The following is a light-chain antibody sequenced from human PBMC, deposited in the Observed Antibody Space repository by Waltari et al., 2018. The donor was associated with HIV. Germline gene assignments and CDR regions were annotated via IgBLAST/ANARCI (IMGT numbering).Light chain of an antibody. CDR2: LNSNGSH. CDR3: QTWGTGIRV. Sequence: QLVLTQSPSASASLGASVKITCTLSSGQRSYAIAWLQQQPERGPRYLMNLNSNGSHTKGDGIPDRFSGSSSGAERYLTISSLQSEDEADYYCQTWGTGIRVFGGGTKLTVL. CDR1: SGQRSYA. V-gene: IGLV4-69*01. J-gene: IGLJ3*02.